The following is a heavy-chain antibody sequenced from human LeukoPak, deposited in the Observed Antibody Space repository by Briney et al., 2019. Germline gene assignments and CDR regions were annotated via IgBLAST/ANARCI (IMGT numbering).Heavy chain of an antibody. V-gene: IGHV1-2*02. CDR1: GYTFTCYY. J-gene: IGHJ5*02. Sequence: ASVKVSCKASGYTFTCYYMHWVRQAPGQGLEWMGWINTNSGGTNYAQKFQGRVTMTRDTSISTAYMELSRLRSDDTAVYYCARVWISDSSGYFWFDPWGQGTLVTVSS. CDR3: ARVWISDSSGYFWFDP. CDR2: INTNSGGT. D-gene: IGHD3-22*01.